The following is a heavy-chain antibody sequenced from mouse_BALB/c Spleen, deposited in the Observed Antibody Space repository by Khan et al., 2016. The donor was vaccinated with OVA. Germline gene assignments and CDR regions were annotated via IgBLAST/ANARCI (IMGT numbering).Heavy chain of an antibody. Sequence: EVQLQESGPSLVKPSQTLSLTCSVTGDSITSGYWCWIRKFPGNKLEYMGYILYSGSTYYNPSLKSRISITRHTSPNPYYLQLNSVTTEVTATEYCSRSTDRYAFAYWGQGTLVTVSA. V-gene: IGHV3-8*02. CDR3: SRSTDRYAFAY. CDR2: ILYSGST. D-gene: IGHD2-14*01. CDR1: GDSITSGY. J-gene: IGHJ3*01.